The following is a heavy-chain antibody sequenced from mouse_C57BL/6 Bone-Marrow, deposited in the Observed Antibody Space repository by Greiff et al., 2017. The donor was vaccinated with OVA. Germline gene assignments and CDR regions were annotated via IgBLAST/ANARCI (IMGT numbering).Heavy chain of an antibody. Sequence: VQLKESGPGLVKPSQSLSLTCSVTGYSITSGYYWNWIRQFPGNKLEWMGYISYDGSNNYNPSLKNRISITRDTSKNQFFLNLNSVTTEDTATYYCAPPRRGDIDYWGQGTTLTVSS. CDR1: GYSITSGYY. D-gene: IGHD3-3*01. CDR2: ISYDGSN. V-gene: IGHV3-6*01. J-gene: IGHJ2*01. CDR3: APPRRGDIDY.